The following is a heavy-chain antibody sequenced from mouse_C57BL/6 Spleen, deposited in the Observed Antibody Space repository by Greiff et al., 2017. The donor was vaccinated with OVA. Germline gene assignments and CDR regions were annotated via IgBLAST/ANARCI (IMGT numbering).Heavy chain of an antibody. V-gene: IGHV1-55*01. CDR2: IYPGSGST. Sequence: VKLQESGAELVKPGASVKMSCKASGYTFTSYWITWVKQRPGQGLEWIGDIYPGSGSTNYNEKFKSKATLTVDTSSSTAYMQLSSLTSEDSAVYYCARDYGSSYFDYWGQGTTLTVPS. D-gene: IGHD1-1*01. CDR3: ARDYGSSYFDY. J-gene: IGHJ2*01. CDR1: GYTFTSYW.